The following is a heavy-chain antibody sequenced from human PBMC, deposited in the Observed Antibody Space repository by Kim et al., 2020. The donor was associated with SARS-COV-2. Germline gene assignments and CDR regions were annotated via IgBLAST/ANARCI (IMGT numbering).Heavy chain of an antibody. Sequence: QKFQGRVTSPADESTSPAYMELSSLRSEDTAVYYCARGSYSGSYFYSFDYWGQGTLVTVSS. V-gene: IGHV1-69*01. D-gene: IGHD1-26*01. J-gene: IGHJ4*02. CDR3: ARGSYSGSYFYSFDY.